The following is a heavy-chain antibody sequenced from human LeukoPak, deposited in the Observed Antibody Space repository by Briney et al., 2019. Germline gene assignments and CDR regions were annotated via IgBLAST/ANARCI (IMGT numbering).Heavy chain of an antibody. CDR2: ISSSSSYI. D-gene: IGHD6-13*01. V-gene: IGHV3-21*01. J-gene: IGHJ4*02. Sequence: AGGSLRLSCAASGFAFSNYNMNWVRQAPGKGLEWVSSISSSSSYIYYADSVKGRFTISRDNAKNSLYLQMNSLRAEDTAVYYCASFQQLVEVLGYWGQGTLVTVSS. CDR1: GFAFSNYN. CDR3: ASFQQLVEVLGY.